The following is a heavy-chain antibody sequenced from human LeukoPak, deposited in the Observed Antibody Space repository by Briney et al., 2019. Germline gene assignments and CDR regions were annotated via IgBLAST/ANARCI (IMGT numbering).Heavy chain of an antibody. V-gene: IGHV3-30-3*01. D-gene: IGHD3-10*01. J-gene: IGHJ4*02. CDR1: GFTFSSYA. CDR2: ISYDGSNK. Sequence: GGSLRLSCAASGFTFSSYAMHWVRQAPGKGLEWVAVISYDGSNKYYADSVKGRFTISRDNSKNTLYLQMNSLRAEDTAVYYCARTMDYYGSGSLRNWGQGTLVTVSS. CDR3: ARTMDYYGSGSLRN.